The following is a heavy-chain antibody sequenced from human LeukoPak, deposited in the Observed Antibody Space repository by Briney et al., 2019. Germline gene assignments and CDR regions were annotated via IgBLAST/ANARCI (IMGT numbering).Heavy chain of an antibody. CDR1: GLTFSKYS. J-gene: IGHJ6*02. Sequence: GGSLRLSCAASGLTFSKYSMTWVRQAPGKGLEWVSFIDASSTTMYYTDSVKGRFTISRDNAKNSLYLQMNSLRAEDTAVYYCARDLDYYDSSGQSRPLYYYYGMDVWGQGTTVTVSS. D-gene: IGHD3-22*01. CDR3: ARDLDYYDSSGQSRPLYYYYGMDV. V-gene: IGHV3-48*04. CDR2: IDASSTTM.